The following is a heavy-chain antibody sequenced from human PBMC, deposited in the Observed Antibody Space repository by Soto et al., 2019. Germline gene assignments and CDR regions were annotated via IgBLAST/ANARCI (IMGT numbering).Heavy chain of an antibody. J-gene: IGHJ4*02. CDR1: GFTFSSYA. D-gene: IGHD6-25*01. CDR2: ISYDGSNK. V-gene: IGHV3-30-3*01. Sequence: GGSLRLSCAASGFTFSSYAIHWVRQAPGKGLEWVAVISYDGSNKYYADSVKGRFTISRDNSKNTLYLQMNSPRAEDTAVYYCARDGLLGLAHRVFDYWGQGT. CDR3: ARDGLLGLAHRVFDY.